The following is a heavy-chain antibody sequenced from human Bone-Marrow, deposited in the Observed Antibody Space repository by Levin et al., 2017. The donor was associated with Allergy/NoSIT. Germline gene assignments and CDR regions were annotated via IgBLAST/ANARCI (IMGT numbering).Heavy chain of an antibody. D-gene: IGHD3-22*01. V-gene: IGHV1-18*01. CDR1: GYTFTSYG. CDR3: ARSEDYFDGSGNYRYYEMDV. CDR2: ISTHNGNT. Sequence: GESLKISCKASGYTFTSYGISWVRQAPGQGLEWMGWISTHNGNTNYIQKVRDRVTMTTDTSTNAAYMELRSLRSDDTAVYYCARSEDYFDGSGNYRYYEMDVWGQGTTVTVSS. J-gene: IGHJ6*02.